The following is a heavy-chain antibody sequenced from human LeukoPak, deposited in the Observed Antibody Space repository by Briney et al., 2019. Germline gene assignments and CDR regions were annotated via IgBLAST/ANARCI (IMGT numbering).Heavy chain of an antibody. Sequence: ASVKVSCKASGYTFTSYYMHWVRQAPGQGLEWMGIINPSGGSTSYAQKFQARVTMTRDTSTSTVYMELSSLRSEDTAVYYRARAGAAYAFDIWGQGTMVTVSS. CDR2: INPSGGST. CDR1: GYTFTSYY. V-gene: IGHV1-46*01. CDR3: ARAGAAYAFDI. D-gene: IGHD1-26*01. J-gene: IGHJ3*02.